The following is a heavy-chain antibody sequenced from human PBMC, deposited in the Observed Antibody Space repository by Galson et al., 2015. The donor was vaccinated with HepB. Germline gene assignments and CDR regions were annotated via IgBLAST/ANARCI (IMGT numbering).Heavy chain of an antibody. Sequence: QSGAEVKKPGESLTISCQASGYRFSDYWIGWVRQMPGKGLEWMGVIYPYDSETVYSPSFRGLVTISADKSINTVYLQWSSLKASDSAMYFCARQRSGITPDYWGLGTLVTVSS. CDR3: ARQRSGITPDY. D-gene: IGHD6-25*01. V-gene: IGHV5-51*01. CDR1: GYRFSDYW. CDR2: IYPYDSET. J-gene: IGHJ4*02.